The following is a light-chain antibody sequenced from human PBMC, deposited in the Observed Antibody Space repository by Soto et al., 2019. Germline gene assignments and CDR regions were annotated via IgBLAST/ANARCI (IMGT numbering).Light chain of an antibody. CDR3: CSYAGSSTCGVV. Sequence: QSVLTQPASVSGSPGQSITISCTGTSSDVGSYNLVSWYQQHPGKAPKLMIYEGSKRPSGVSNRFSGSKAGNTASLTISGLQAEDEADYYCCSYAGSSTCGVVFGGGTQLTVL. J-gene: IGLJ2*01. CDR1: SSDVGSYNL. CDR2: EGS. V-gene: IGLV2-23*01.